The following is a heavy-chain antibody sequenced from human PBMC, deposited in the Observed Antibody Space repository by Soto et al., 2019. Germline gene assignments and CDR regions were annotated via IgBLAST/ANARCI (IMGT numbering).Heavy chain of an antibody. D-gene: IGHD6-6*01. CDR1: GFTFSSYA. CDR3: ARGYSSSSMGGYYFD. V-gene: IGHV3-30-3*01. CDR2: ISYDGSNK. J-gene: IGHJ4*01. Sequence: QVQLVESGGGVVQPGRSLRLSCAASGFTFSSYAMHWVRQAPGKGLEWVAVISYDGSNKYYADSVKGRFTISRDNSKNTLYLQMNSLRAEDTAVYYCARGYSSSSMGGYYFD.